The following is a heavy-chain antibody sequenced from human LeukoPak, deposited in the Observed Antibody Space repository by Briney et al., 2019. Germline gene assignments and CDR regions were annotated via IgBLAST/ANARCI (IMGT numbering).Heavy chain of an antibody. CDR1: GFTFGTYE. J-gene: IGHJ4*02. CDR3: ARVHYFYGGNSEVYFDY. D-gene: IGHD4-23*01. CDR2: ISISGSTI. V-gene: IGHV3-48*03. Sequence: GGSLRLSCAASGFTFGTYEMNWVRQAPGKVLEWVSYISISGSTIYYADSVKGRFTISRDNAKNSPYLQMNSLRAEDTAVYYCARVHYFYGGNSEVYFDYWGQGTLVTVSS.